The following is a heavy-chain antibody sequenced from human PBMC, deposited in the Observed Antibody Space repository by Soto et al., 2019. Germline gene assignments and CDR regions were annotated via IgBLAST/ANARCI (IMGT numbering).Heavy chain of an antibody. V-gene: IGHV4-34*01. D-gene: IGHD2-2*01. CDR3: ASRYCSSTSCYGAGGFDY. Sequence: QVQLQQWGAGLLKPSETLSLTCAVYGGSFSGYYWSWIRQPPGKGLEWIGEINHSGSTNYNPSLKSGVAIAGDTSKSQFALKLSSVPAADTAVYYCASRYCSSTSCYGAGGFDYWGQGTLVTVSS. J-gene: IGHJ4*02. CDR1: GGSFSGYY. CDR2: INHSGST.